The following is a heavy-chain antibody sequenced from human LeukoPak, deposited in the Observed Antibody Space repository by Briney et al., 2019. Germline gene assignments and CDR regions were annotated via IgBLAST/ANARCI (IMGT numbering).Heavy chain of an antibody. CDR1: GGSISSSSYY. CDR3: ARDQGYCSGGSCRNWFDP. J-gene: IGHJ5*02. Sequence: SETLSLTCTVSGGSISSSSYYWSWLRQPPGKGLEWIGYIYYSGSTNYNPSLKSRVTISVDTSKNQFSLKLSSVTAADTAVYYCARDQGYCSGGSCRNWFDPWGQGTLVTVSS. V-gene: IGHV4-61*01. D-gene: IGHD2-15*01. CDR2: IYYSGST.